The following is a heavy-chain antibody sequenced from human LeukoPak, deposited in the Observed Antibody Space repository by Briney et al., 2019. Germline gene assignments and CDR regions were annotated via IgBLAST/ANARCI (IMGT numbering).Heavy chain of an antibody. CDR3: ARFRLPRGYSSSVLGWEAIDY. J-gene: IGHJ4*02. V-gene: IGHV1-18*01. CDR2: ISAYNGNT. Sequence: GASVKVSCKASGYTFTSYGISWVRQAPGQGLEWMGWISAYNGNTNYAQKLQGRVTMTTDTSTSTAYMELRSLRSDDTAVYYCARFRLPRGYSSSVLGWEAIDYWGQGTLVTVSS. CDR1: GYTFTSYG. D-gene: IGHD6-6*01.